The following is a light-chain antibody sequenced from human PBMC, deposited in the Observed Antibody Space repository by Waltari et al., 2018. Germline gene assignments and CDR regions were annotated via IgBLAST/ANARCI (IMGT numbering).Light chain of an antibody. V-gene: IGKV1-5*03. Sequence: DIQMIQSPSTLSASVGDRVTITCRASQSIPRWLAWYQQKPGKAPKLLIYKASILESGVPSGFSGGGSGTEFTLTISSLQPDDFATYYCQHYDSYSATFGRGTKIEIK. CDR1: QSIPRW. J-gene: IGKJ3*01. CDR3: QHYDSYSAT. CDR2: KAS.